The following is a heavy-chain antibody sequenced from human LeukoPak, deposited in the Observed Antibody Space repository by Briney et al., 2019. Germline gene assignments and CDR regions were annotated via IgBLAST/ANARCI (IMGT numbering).Heavy chain of an antibody. D-gene: IGHD4-17*01. Sequence: PGRSLRLSCAGSGFTFSSYAMHWVRQAPGKGLEWVTVISYDGSNKYYADSVKGRFTISRDNSKNTLYLQMNSLRAEDTAVYYCARETTVTTSLHFDYWGQGTLVTVSS. J-gene: IGHJ4*02. CDR2: ISYDGSNK. V-gene: IGHV3-30-3*01. CDR1: GFTFSSYA. CDR3: ARETTVTTSLHFDY.